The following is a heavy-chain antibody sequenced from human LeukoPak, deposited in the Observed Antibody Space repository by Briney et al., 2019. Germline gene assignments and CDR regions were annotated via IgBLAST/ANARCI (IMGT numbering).Heavy chain of an antibody. J-gene: IGHJ4*02. CDR2: IKSDGSST. Sequence: GGSLRLSCAASGFTFSTYWMHWVRQAPGKGLVWVSCIKSDGSSTIYADSVKGRFTISRDNAKSTLYLQMNSLRAEDTAVYYWSRRLFEWGQGTLVTVSS. CDR3: SRRLFE. CDR1: GFTFSTYW. D-gene: IGHD6-25*01. V-gene: IGHV3-74*01.